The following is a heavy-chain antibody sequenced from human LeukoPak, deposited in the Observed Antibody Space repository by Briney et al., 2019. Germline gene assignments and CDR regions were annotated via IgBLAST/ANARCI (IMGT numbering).Heavy chain of an antibody. D-gene: IGHD3-16*02. J-gene: IGHJ3*02. V-gene: IGHV4-34*01. CDR3: ARGEVPAYDYVWGSYRGDAFDI. CDR2: INHSGST. Sequence: SETLSLTCAVYGGSFSGYYWSWIRQPPGKGLEWIGEINHSGSTNYNPSLKSRVTISVDTSKNQFSLKLSSVTAADTAVYYCARGEVPAYDYVWGSYRGDAFDIWGQGTMVTVSS. CDR1: GGSFSGYY.